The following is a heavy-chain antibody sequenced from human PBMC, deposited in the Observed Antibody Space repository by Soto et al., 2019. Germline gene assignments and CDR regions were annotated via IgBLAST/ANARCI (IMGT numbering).Heavy chain of an antibody. CDR1: GGSFSGYY. D-gene: IGHD6-19*01. J-gene: IGHJ4*02. CDR3: AIWPRMWLPGGGY. Sequence: PSETLSLTSAVYGGSFSGYYWSWIRQPPGKGLEWLGEINHSGITNYNPSLKSRVTISIDTSKNRFSLNLDSVTAADTDIYYCAIWPRMWLPGGGYWGQGPLVTVSS. CDR2: INHSGIT. V-gene: IGHV4-34*01.